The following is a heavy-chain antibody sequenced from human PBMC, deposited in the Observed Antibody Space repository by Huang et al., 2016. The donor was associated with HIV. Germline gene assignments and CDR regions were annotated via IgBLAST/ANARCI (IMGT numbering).Heavy chain of an antibody. D-gene: IGHD3-16*01. Sequence: QVQLVQSGAEVRKPGSSVKVSCRASGGSCNNFGINWVRQAPGQGLGWRGGISPRFVTRNDAQRFKDRVTITADETTGVVHLEVTSLRSDDTAVYFCAKRGGAWGSPYAFDLWGPGTMVTVSS. CDR1: GGSCNNFG. CDR3: AKRGGAWGSPYAFDL. CDR2: ISPRFVTR. V-gene: IGHV1-69*13. J-gene: IGHJ3*01.